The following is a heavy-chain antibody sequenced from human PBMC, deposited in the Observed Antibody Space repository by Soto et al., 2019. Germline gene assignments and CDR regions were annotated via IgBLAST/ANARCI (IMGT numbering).Heavy chain of an antibody. J-gene: IGHJ5*02. CDR2: ISYDGADR. CDR1: GFTFSSYG. CDR3: AKEPSYNYFDP. D-gene: IGHD6-6*01. V-gene: IGHV3-30*18. Sequence: QVQLVESGGGVVQPGRSLRLSCAASGFTFSSYGMHWVRQAPGKGLEWMAAISYDGADRYYADSVKGRFTISRDNSKNTQYMQMSSLRPEDTAVYYCAKEPSYNYFDPWGQGTLVTVSS.